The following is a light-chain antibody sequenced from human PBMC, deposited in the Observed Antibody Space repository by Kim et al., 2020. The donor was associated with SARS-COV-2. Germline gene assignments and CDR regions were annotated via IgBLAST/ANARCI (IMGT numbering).Light chain of an antibody. Sequence: VSVSPGQTASITCSGDKVGDKYACWYQQKPGQSPVLVIYQESKRPSGIPERFSGSNSGNTATLTISGTQAMDEADYYCQAWDSTWVFGGGTQLTVL. CDR3: QAWDSTWV. CDR1: KVGDKY. V-gene: IGLV3-1*01. J-gene: IGLJ3*02. CDR2: QES.